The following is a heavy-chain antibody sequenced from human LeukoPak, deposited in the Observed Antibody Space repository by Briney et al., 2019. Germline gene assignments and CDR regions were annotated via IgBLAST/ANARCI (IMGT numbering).Heavy chain of an antibody. CDR3: AKDLITLRWSGSFDY. Sequence: GRSLRLSCAASGFTFSSYGMHWVRQAPGKGLEWVAVISYDGSNKYYADSVKGRFTISRDNSKNTLYLQMNSLRAEDTAVYYCAKDLITLRWSGSFDYWGQGTLVTVSS. D-gene: IGHD3-3*01. J-gene: IGHJ4*02. V-gene: IGHV3-30*18. CDR1: GFTFSSYG. CDR2: ISYDGSNK.